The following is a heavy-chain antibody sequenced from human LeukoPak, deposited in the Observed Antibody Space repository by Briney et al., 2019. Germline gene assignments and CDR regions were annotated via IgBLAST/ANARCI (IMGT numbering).Heavy chain of an antibody. J-gene: IGHJ4*02. CDR1: GFTFSIYA. CDR2: ISGSGGGT. V-gene: IGHV3-23*01. D-gene: IGHD3-9*01. CDR3: ARGHYDILTASYKWTPDY. Sequence: GGSLRLSYAASGFTFSIYAMRWVRQAPGKGLGWVSSISGSGGGTYYADSVKGRFTTSRDNAKNSLSLQLSSLRAEDTAVYYCARGHYDILTASYKWTPDYWGQGILVTVSS.